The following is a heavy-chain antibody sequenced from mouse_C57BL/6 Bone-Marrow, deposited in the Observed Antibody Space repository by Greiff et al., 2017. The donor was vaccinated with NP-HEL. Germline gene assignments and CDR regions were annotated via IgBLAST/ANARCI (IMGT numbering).Heavy chain of an antibody. Sequence: VQLQESGPGLVAPSQSLSITCTVSGFSLTSYGVDWVRQSPGKGLEWLGVIWGVGSTNYNSAPKSRLRISKDNSKSQVFLKMNSLQTDDTARYYCALGGTWFAYWGQGTLVTVSA. CDR2: IWGVGST. V-gene: IGHV2-6*01. D-gene: IGHD4-1*01. J-gene: IGHJ3*01. CDR3: ALGGTWFAY. CDR1: GFSLTSYG.